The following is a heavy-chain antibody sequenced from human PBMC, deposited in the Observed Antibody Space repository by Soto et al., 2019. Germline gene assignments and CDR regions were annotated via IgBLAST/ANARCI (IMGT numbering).Heavy chain of an antibody. D-gene: IGHD3-10*01. Sequence: QVQLVQSGAEVKKPGSSVKVSCKASGGTFSNYAISWVRRAPGQGLEWMGGIIPIFGTANYAQKFQGRVTITADESTSTAYMELHSLTSDDTAMYYCARDGGLGELLTDFDYWGQGTLVTVSS. J-gene: IGHJ4*02. CDR1: GGTFSNYA. CDR3: ARDGGLGELLTDFDY. CDR2: IIPIFGTA. V-gene: IGHV1-69*12.